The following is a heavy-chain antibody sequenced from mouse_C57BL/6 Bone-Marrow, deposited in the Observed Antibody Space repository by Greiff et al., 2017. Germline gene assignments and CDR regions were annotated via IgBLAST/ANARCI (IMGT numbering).Heavy chain of an antibody. CDR2: INPSNGGT. CDR3: ARYGGLQRRTYYFDY. Sequence: VQLQQSGTELVKPGASVKLSCKASGYTFTSYWMHWVKQRPGQGLEWIGNINPSNGGTNYNEKFKSKATLTVDKSSSTSYMQLSSLTSEDSAVYYCARYGGLQRRTYYFDYWGQGTTLTVSS. CDR1: GYTFTSYW. J-gene: IGHJ2*01. D-gene: IGHD1-1*01. V-gene: IGHV1-53*01.